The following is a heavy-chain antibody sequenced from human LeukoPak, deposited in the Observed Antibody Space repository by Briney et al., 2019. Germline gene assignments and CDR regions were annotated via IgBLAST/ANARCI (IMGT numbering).Heavy chain of an antibody. CDR2: ISSSSTYI. CDR1: GFTFSRHG. CDR3: ARGGTAAATHLSFDY. J-gene: IGHJ4*02. V-gene: IGHV3-21*01. D-gene: IGHD6-13*01. Sequence: GGSLRLSCAASGFTFSRHGMNWVRQVPGKGLERVSSISSSSTYIFYADSFQGRFTMSRDNAKKSLYLQMNSLRAEDTAVYYCARGGTAAATHLSFDYWGQGTLVTVSS.